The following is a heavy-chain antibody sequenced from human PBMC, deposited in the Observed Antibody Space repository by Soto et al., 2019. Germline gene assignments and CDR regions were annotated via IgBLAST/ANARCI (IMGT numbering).Heavy chain of an antibody. CDR1: GFTFGSYA. Sequence: GGPLRLSCSASGFTFGSYARRWVRQAPGKGLEYVSAISSNGGSTYYADSVKGRFTISRDNSKNTLYLQMSSLRAEDTAVYYCVGSPDAFDIWGQGTMVTVSS. V-gene: IGHV3-64D*08. J-gene: IGHJ3*02. CDR3: VGSPDAFDI. CDR2: ISSNGGST.